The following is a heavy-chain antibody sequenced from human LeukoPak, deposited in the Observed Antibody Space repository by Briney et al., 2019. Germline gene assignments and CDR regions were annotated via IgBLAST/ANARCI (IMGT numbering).Heavy chain of an antibody. V-gene: IGHV3-23*01. J-gene: IGHJ4*02. Sequence: GGSLRLSCAASGFTFSSYAMSWVRQAPGKGLEWVSAISGSGGSTYYADSVKGWFTISRDNSKNTLYLQMNSLRAEDTAAYYCAKDTYCSSTSCFFDYWGQGTLVTVSS. CDR2: ISGSGGST. CDR3: AKDTYCSSTSCFFDY. D-gene: IGHD2-2*01. CDR1: GFTFSSYA.